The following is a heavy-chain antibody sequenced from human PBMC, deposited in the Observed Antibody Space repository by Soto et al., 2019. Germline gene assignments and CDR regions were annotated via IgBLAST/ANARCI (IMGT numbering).Heavy chain of an antibody. CDR2: INPKNGTT. CDR3: ARWVYGDYEGYFDY. V-gene: IGHV1-2*02. D-gene: IGHD4-17*01. Sequence: ASVKVSCKASGYSFTGYSMHWVRQAPGQGLEWMGWINPKNGTTNYAPKLQGRVTMTTDTSTSTAYMELRSLRSDDTAVYYCARWVYGDYEGYFDYWGQGTLVTVSS. CDR1: GYSFTGYS. J-gene: IGHJ4*02.